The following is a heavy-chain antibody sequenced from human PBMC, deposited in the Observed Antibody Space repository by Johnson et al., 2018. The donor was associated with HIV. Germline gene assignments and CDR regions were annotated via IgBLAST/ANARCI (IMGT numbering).Heavy chain of an antibody. V-gene: IGHV3-53*01. CDR1: GFTVDTNY. D-gene: IGHD1-26*01. J-gene: IGHJ3*01. Sequence: VQLVESGGGLIQPGGSLRLSCAASGFTVDTNYISWVRQAPGKGLEWVSVIYNGGNTYHIDYVKGRFTLSRDTAKKPLFLQMNNLRVEDTAVYYCARQPWEAFEVWGRGTMVTVSS. CDR3: ARQPWEAFEV. CDR2: IYNGGNT.